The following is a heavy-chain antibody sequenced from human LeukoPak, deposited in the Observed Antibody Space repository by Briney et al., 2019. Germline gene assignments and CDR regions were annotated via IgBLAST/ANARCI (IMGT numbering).Heavy chain of an antibody. V-gene: IGHV1-2*02. CDR2: INPDTGGT. J-gene: IGHJ3*02. D-gene: IGHD5-18*01. CDR1: GYTFTGHY. CDR3: ASGHNYGSASFDI. Sequence: ASVKVSCKASGYTFTGHYLHWVRQAPGQGLEWMGWINPDTGGTNYAQKFEGRVTMTRDTSISTAYMELSRLRSDDTAVYYCASGHNYGSASFDIWGLGTMVTVPS.